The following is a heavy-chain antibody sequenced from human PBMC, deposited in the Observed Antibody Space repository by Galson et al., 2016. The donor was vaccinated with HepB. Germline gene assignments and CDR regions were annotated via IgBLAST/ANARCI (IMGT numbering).Heavy chain of an antibody. CDR1: GFTFSSYG. V-gene: IGHV3-33*01. CDR2: IGYDGSNK. Sequence: SLRLSCAASGFTFSSYGMHWVRPAPGKGLEWVAVIGYDGSNKYYADSVKGRFSISRDNSKKTLYLQMNSLRAEDTAWYYCARAYYYGMDVWGQGTTVTVSS. J-gene: IGHJ6*02. CDR3: ARAYYYGMDV.